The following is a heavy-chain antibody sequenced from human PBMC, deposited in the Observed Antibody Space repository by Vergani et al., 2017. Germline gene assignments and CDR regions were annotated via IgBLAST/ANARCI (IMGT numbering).Heavy chain of an antibody. CDR3: ASGVPGYQLATQYFQH. D-gene: IGHD2-2*01. CDR1: GFTFGSYS. V-gene: IGHV3-21*01. CDR2: ISSSSSYR. J-gene: IGHJ1*01. Sequence: EVQLVESGGGLVKPGGSLRLSCVASGFTFGSYSMNWVRQAPGKGLEWVSFISSSSSYRYYADSVKGRFTISRDNGEYSLLLQMNSLRPEDTAVYYCASGVPGYQLATQYFQHWGQDTMVTVSS.